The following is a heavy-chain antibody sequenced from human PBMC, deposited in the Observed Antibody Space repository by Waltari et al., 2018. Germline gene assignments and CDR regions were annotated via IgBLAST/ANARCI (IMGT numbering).Heavy chain of an antibody. CDR1: GGTFSRYT. D-gene: IGHD3-3*01. CDR3: ASGVGHGAFDI. V-gene: IGHV1-69*01. CDR2: VIPICRTA. Sequence: QVQLVQSGTEVKKPGSSVRISCKASGGTFSRYTITWVRQAPGQGLGWMGGVIPICRTANHAQKCQGSVTITADESTSTAYMELSSLRSEDTAVYYCASGVGHGAFDIWGQGTMVTVSS. J-gene: IGHJ3*02.